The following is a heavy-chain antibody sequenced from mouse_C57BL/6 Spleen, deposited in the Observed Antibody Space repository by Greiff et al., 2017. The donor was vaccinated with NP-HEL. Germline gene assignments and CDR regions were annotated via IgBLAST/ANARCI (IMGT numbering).Heavy chain of an antibody. V-gene: IGHV5-16*01. J-gene: IGHJ2*01. CDR1: GFTFSDYY. CDR3: ARVRGITTVVAFDY. CDR2: INYDGSST. D-gene: IGHD1-1*01. Sequence: EVQVVESEGGLVQPGSSMKLSCTASGFTFSDYYMAWVRQVPEKGLEWVANINYDGSSTYYLDSLKSRFIISRDNAKNILYLQMSSLKSEDTATYYCARVRGITTVVAFDYWGQGTTLTVSS.